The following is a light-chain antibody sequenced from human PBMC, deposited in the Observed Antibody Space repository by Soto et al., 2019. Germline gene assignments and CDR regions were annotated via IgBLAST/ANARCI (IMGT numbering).Light chain of an antibody. CDR2: EVS. CDR3: NSYTTTSNLV. J-gene: IGLJ3*02. Sequence: QSALTQPASVSGSPGQSITISCTGTSSDVGGYDYVSWYQQCPGKAPKVLIYEVSDRPSGVSDRFSGSKSGNTASLTITGLQADDEGDYYCNSYTTTSNLVFGGGTKVTVL. V-gene: IGLV2-14*01. CDR1: SSDVGGYDY.